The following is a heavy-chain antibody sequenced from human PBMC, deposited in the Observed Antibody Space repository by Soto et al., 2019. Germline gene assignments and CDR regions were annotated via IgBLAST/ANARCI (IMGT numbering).Heavy chain of an antibody. J-gene: IGHJ3*02. Sequence: GSLRLSCAASGFTFSSYDMHWVRQATGKGLEWVSAIGTAGDTYYPGSVKGRFTISRENAKNSLYLQMNSLRAGDTAVYYCARGAIVGATSAFDIWGQGTMVTVSS. CDR2: IGTAGDT. D-gene: IGHD1-26*01. CDR1: GFTFSSYD. CDR3: ARGAIVGATSAFDI. V-gene: IGHV3-13*01.